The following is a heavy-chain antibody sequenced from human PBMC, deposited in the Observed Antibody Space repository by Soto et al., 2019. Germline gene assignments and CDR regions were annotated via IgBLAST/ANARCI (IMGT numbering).Heavy chain of an antibody. D-gene: IGHD1-26*01. V-gene: IGHV1-18*01. Sequence: SVKVSCKASGYTFTSYGISWVRQAPGQGLEWMGWISAYNGNTNYAQKLQGRVTMTTDTSTSTAYMELRSLRSDDTAAYYCARERYSGSYYDYYGMDVWGQGTTVTVSS. CDR1: GYTFTSYG. CDR2: ISAYNGNT. CDR3: ARERYSGSYYDYYGMDV. J-gene: IGHJ6*02.